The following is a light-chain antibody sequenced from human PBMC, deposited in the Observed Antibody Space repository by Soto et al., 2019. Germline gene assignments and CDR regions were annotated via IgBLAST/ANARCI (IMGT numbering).Light chain of an antibody. CDR1: QSISSSY. V-gene: IGKV3-20*01. CDR3: QQYSSSPPEFT. J-gene: IGKJ3*01. Sequence: EIVLTQSPGTLSLSPGERATLSCRASQSISSSYLAWYQQRPSKAPRLLIFGASYRATGIPDMFSGSGSGTDFTLTISRLELEDFAVYYCQQYSSSPPEFTFGPGTKVDIK. CDR2: GAS.